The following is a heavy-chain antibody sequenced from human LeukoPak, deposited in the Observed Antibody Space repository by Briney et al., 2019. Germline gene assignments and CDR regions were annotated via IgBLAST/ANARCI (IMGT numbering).Heavy chain of an antibody. Sequence: GGSLRLSCAASGYKFDDHGMNWVRQAPGKGLEWVSGLNWNGGITGYVDSVKGRFTISRDNAKNSLYLQMNSLRAEDTALYFCARDRSYGVFADWGQGTLVTVSS. CDR2: LNWNGGIT. D-gene: IGHD1-26*01. CDR1: GYKFDDHG. J-gene: IGHJ4*02. V-gene: IGHV3-20*04. CDR3: ARDRSYGVFAD.